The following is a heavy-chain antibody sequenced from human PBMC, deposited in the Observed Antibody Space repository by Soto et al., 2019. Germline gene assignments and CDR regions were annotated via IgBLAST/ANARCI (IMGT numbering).Heavy chain of an antibody. J-gene: IGHJ3*02. CDR1: GYSFTSYW. CDR2: IYPGDSDT. Sequence: PGESLKISCKGSGYSFTSYWIGWVRQMPGKGLEWMGIIYPGDSDTRYSPSFQGQVTISADKSISTAYLQWSSLKASDTAMYYCARWHCSGGSCYPGVGAFDIWGQGTMVTVS. CDR3: ARWHCSGGSCYPGVGAFDI. D-gene: IGHD2-15*01. V-gene: IGHV5-51*01.